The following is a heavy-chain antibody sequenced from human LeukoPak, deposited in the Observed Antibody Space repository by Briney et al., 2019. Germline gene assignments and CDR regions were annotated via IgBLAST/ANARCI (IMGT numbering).Heavy chain of an antibody. CDR1: GFNLANHA. D-gene: IGHD2-21*02. CDR3: VREDTPATANY. Sequence: GGSLRLSCAASGFNLANHAMSWVRQTAGKGLEWVSAISGGGDITYYADSVKGRFTISRDNSKDSLFLQMHSLRPGDTAVYYCVREDTPATANYWGQGTLVTISS. V-gene: IGHV3-23*01. CDR2: ISGGGDIT. J-gene: IGHJ4*02.